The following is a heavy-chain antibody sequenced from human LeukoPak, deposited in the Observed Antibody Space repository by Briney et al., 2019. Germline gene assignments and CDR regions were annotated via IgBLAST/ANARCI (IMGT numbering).Heavy chain of an antibody. CDR2: TYYRSKWYN. CDR3: ARSDGSGKNWFDP. Sequence: SQTLSLTCAISGDSFSSNIAAWSWLRQSPSRGLEWLGRTYYRSKWYNDYAVSVKSLITINSDTSKNHFSLQLNSVTPDDTAVYYCARSDGSGKNWFDPWGQGTLVTVSS. J-gene: IGHJ5*02. CDR1: GDSFSSNIAA. V-gene: IGHV6-1*01. D-gene: IGHD3-22*01.